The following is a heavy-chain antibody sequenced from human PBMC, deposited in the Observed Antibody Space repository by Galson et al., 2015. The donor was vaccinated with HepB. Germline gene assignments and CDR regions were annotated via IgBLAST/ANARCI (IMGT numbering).Heavy chain of an antibody. V-gene: IGHV3-30*04. CDR3: ARTRSRGIICHSYYFDY. Sequence: SLRLSCAASGFTFSSYGMHWVRQAPGKGLEWVAGILYDGSNKQYADSVKGRLTISRDNSKNTLYLQMNSLRGEETAVYYCARTRSRGIICHSYYFDYWGQGTKVTVSS. CDR1: GFTFSSYG. CDR2: ILYDGSNK. J-gene: IGHJ4*03. D-gene: IGHD3-10*01.